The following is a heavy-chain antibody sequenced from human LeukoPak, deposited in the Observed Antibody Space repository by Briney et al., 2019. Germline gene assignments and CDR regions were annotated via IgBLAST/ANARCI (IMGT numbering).Heavy chain of an antibody. V-gene: IGHV4-38-2*02. CDR3: ASPPTYYYDSSGYYP. D-gene: IGHD3-22*01. CDR1: GYSISSDYY. CDR2: IYHSGST. J-gene: IGHJ5*02. Sequence: PSETLSLTCTVSGYSISSDYYWGWIRQPPGKGLEWIRSIYHSGSTYYNPSLKSRVTISVDKSKNQFSLKLSSVTAADTAVYYCASPPTYYYDSSGYYPWGQGTLVTVSS.